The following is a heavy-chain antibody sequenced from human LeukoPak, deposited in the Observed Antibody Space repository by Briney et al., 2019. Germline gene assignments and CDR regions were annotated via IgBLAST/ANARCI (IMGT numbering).Heavy chain of an antibody. V-gene: IGHV4-39*01. CDR3: AKPLPGYCSGGSCSNAPYYYYGMDV. CDR1: GGSVSSRTYY. CDR2: IYYSGNT. J-gene: IGHJ6*02. D-gene: IGHD2-15*01. Sequence: SETLSLTCTVSGGSVSSRTYYWGWIRQPPGKGLEWIGSIYYSGNTYYNPSLKSRVTISVDTSKNQFSLKLTYVTAADAAVYYCAKPLPGYCSGGSCSNAPYYYYGMDVWGQGTTVTVSS.